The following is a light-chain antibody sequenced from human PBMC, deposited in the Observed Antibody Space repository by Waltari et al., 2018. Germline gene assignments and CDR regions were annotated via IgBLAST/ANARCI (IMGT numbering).Light chain of an antibody. Sequence: EIVLTQSPGTLSLSPGERATLPCRASQSVSSSYLAWYQQKPGQAPRLLIYGASSRATGIPDRFSGSGSGTDFTLTISRLEPEDFAVYYCQQYGSSPDLFTFGPGTKVDIK. CDR1: QSVSSSY. CDR2: GAS. V-gene: IGKV3-20*01. J-gene: IGKJ3*01. CDR3: QQYGSSPDLFT.